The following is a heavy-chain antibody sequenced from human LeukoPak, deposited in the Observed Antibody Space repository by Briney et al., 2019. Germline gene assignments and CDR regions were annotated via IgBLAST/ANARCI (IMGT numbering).Heavy chain of an antibody. CDR2: IYYSGST. V-gene: IGHV4-39*01. CDR3: ARRVGLVSTNWFDP. CDR1: GGSISSSSYY. J-gene: IGHJ5*02. Sequence: PSETLSLTCTVSGGSISSSSYYWGWIRQPPGKGLEWLGSIYYSGSTYYNPSLKSRVTISVDTSKNQFSLKLSSVTAADTAVYYCARRVGLVSTNWFDPWGQGTLVTVSS. D-gene: IGHD2-8*02.